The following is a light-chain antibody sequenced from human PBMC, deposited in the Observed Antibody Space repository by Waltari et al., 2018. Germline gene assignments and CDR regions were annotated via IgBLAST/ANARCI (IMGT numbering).Light chain of an antibody. V-gene: IGKV3-20*01. Sequence: EIVLTQSPGTLSLSPGERATLSCRASQSISRDLAWYQQKPGQAPRLLIYGASTRATGVPDRFSGSGSGTDFSLTISRLDPEDFAVYYCQHYVKLPVTFGQGTKVEI. CDR2: GAS. CDR1: QSISRD. CDR3: QHYVKLPVT. J-gene: IGKJ1*01.